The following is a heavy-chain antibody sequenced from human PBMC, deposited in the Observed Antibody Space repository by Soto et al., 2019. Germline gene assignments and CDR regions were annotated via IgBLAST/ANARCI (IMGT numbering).Heavy chain of an antibody. V-gene: IGHV3-15*01. Sequence: GGSLRLSCAASGFTFSNAWMSWVRQAPGKGLEWVGRIKSKTDGGTTDYAAPVKGRFTISRDDSKNTLYLQMNSLKTEDTAVYYCATVVAATRALDGDAFDIWGQGTMVTVSS. CDR1: GFTFSNAW. J-gene: IGHJ3*02. CDR2: IKSKTDGGTT. D-gene: IGHD2-15*01. CDR3: ATVVAATRALDGDAFDI.